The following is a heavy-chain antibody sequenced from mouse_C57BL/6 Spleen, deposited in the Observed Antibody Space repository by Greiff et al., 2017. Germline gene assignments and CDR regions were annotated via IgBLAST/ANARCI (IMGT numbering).Heavy chain of an antibody. CDR1: GYAFTNYL. J-gene: IGHJ3*01. V-gene: IGHV1-54*01. CDR2: INPGSGGT. D-gene: IGHD2-10*01. Sequence: QVQLQQSGAELVRPGTSVKVSCKASGYAFTNYLIEWVKQRPGQGLEWIGVINPGSGGTNYNEKFKGKATLTADKSSSTAYMQLSSLTSEDSAVYFCARGLLYWGQGTLVTVSA. CDR3: ARGLLY.